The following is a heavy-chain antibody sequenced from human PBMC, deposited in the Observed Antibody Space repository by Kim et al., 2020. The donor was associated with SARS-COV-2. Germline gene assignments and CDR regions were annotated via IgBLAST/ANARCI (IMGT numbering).Heavy chain of an antibody. Sequence: SETLSLTCTVSGGSISSYYWSWIRQPPGKGLEWIGYIYYSGSTNYNPSLKSRVTISVDTSKNQFSLKLSSVTAADTAVYYCARTKLLWFGELPYDAFDIWGQGTMVTVSS. CDR3: ARTKLLWFGELPYDAFDI. J-gene: IGHJ3*02. CDR1: GGSISSYY. V-gene: IGHV4-59*01. CDR2: IYYSGST. D-gene: IGHD3-10*01.